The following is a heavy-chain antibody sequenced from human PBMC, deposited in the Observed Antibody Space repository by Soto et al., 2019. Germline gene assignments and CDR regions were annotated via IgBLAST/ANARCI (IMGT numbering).Heavy chain of an antibody. CDR3: VKNSGWFNT. D-gene: IGHD3-10*01. CDR1: GGTFSNYV. V-gene: IGHV3-23*04. J-gene: IGHJ5*02. Sequence: VQLEQSGAEVKKPGSSVKVSCKASGGTFSNYVINWVRQAPGEGLEWVSTIDGSGGITYYADSVKGRFTISRDNSRNTVYLQMNSLRGDDTALYYCVKNSGWFNTWGQGALVTVSS. CDR2: IDGSGGIT.